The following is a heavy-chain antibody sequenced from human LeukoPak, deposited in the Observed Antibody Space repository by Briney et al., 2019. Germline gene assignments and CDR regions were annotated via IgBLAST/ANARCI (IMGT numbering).Heavy chain of an antibody. CDR1: GFTFSSYA. D-gene: IGHD2-2*01. Sequence: GGSLRLSCAASGFTFSSYAMSWVRQAPGKGLEWVSAISGSGGSTYYADSVKGRFTISRDNSKNTLYLQVNSLRAEDTAVYYCAREPGYCSSTSCYEFDYWGQGTLVTVSS. V-gene: IGHV3-23*01. CDR2: ISGSGGST. CDR3: AREPGYCSSTSCYEFDY. J-gene: IGHJ4*02.